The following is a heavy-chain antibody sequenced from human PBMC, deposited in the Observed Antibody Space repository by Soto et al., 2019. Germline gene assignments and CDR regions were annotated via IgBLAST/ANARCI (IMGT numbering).Heavy chain of an antibody. V-gene: IGHV4-59*01. CDR1: GGSISSYY. D-gene: IGHD3-22*01. J-gene: IGHJ4*02. CDR3: ARGGGEGYDSSGYYPGALFY. Sequence: PSETLSLTCTVSGGSISSYYWSWIRQPPGKGLEWIGYIYYSGSTNYNPSLKSRVTISVDTSKNQFSLKLSSVTAADTAVYYCARGGGEGYDSSGYYPGALFYWGQGTLVTVS. CDR2: IYYSGST.